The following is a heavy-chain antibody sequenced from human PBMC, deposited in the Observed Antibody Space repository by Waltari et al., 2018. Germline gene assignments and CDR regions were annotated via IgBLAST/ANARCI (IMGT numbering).Heavy chain of an antibody. CDR1: GYIFRNSY. Sequence: EVQLVQSGAEVKKHGATVKISCKASGYIFRNSYMHWRRQAPGKGLEWMGRVDPADGKTIYADKFQGRFIITTNRPTRTVFMEVTSLTSDDAAVYYCATSGIDLSGVTINWFDPWGQGTLLTVSS. CDR3: ATSGIDLSGVTINWFDP. CDR2: VDPADGKT. J-gene: IGHJ5*02. V-gene: IGHV1-69-2*01. D-gene: IGHD3-9*01.